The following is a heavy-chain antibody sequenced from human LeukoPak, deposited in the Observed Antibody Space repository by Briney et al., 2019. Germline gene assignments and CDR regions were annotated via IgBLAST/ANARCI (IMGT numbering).Heavy chain of an antibody. CDR3: ARGPGSGYYLTAFDI. CDR2: IWYDGSNK. V-gene: IGHV3-33*01. J-gene: IGHJ3*02. CDR1: GFTFSSYG. D-gene: IGHD3-22*01. Sequence: GGSLRLSCAASGFTFSSYGIHWVRQAPGKGLEWVAVIWYDGSNKYYADSVKGRFTISRDNSKSALYLKMNSLRAEDTAVYYCARGPGSGYYLTAFDIWGQGTMVTVSS.